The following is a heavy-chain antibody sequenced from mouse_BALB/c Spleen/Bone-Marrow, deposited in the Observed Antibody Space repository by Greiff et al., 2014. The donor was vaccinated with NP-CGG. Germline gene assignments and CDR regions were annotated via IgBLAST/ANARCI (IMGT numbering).Heavy chain of an antibody. D-gene: IGHD2-3*01. CDR3: ARWKDGYYSWFAY. J-gene: IGHJ3*01. V-gene: IGHV1-18*01. CDR2: INPNNGGT. Sequence: VQLKDSGPELVKPGASVKISCKPSGYTFTEYTMHWVKQSHGKSLEWIGGINPNNGGTSYNQKFKGKATLTVDKSSSTAYMELRSLTSEDSAVYYCARWKDGYYSWFAYWGQGTLVTVSA. CDR1: GYTFTEYT.